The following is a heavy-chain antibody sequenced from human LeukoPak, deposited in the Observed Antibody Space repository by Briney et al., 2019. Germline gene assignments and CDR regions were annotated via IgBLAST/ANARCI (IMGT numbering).Heavy chain of an antibody. D-gene: IGHD5-18*01. CDR3: ARDDVDTPPFDY. Sequence: PSETLSLTCTVSGGSISTYYWSWIRQPPGKGLDFIGYIYYSVSTNYNPSLKSRVIISLDTSKNQFSLKLSSVTAADTAVYYCARDDVDTPPFDYLGQGTLVTVSS. CDR1: GGSISTYY. V-gene: IGHV4-59*08. CDR2: IYYSVST. J-gene: IGHJ4*02.